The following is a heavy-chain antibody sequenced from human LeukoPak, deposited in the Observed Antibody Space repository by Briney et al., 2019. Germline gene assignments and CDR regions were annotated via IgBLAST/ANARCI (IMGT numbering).Heavy chain of an antibody. CDR3: ARSRATYYYDSTLAYDY. D-gene: IGHD3-22*01. Sequence: ASVKVSCKASGYTFTGYYMHWVRQAPGQGLEWMGWINPNSGGTNYAQKFQGRVTMTRVTSISTAYMELSRLRSDDTAVYYCARSRATYYYDSTLAYDYWGQGALVTVSS. CDR2: INPNSGGT. V-gene: IGHV1-2*02. J-gene: IGHJ4*02. CDR1: GYTFTGYY.